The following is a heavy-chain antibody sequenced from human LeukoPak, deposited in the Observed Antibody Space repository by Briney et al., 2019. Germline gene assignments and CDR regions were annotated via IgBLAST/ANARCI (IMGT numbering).Heavy chain of an antibody. V-gene: IGHV4-61*05. D-gene: IGHD3-22*01. CDR1: GGSISSSTYY. CDR3: ARRESIYDGVGYYHRFDF. J-gene: IGHJ4*02. Sequence: KPSETLSLTCTVSGGSISSSTYYWGWMRQPPGKGLEWIGEGIHGGRTNYNPSLKSRVAISVDKSRKQVSLTLDSVTAADTAVYFCARRESIYDGVGYYHRFDFWGQGAPVTVSS. CDR2: GIHGGRT.